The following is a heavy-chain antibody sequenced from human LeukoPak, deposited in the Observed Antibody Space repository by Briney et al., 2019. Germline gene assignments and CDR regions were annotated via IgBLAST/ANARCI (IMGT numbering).Heavy chain of an antibody. D-gene: IGHD3-22*01. J-gene: IGHJ4*02. CDR1: GFTFSSYE. Sequence: GGSLRLSCAASGFTFSSYEMNWVRQAPGKGLEWVSYISSSGSTIYYADSVKGRFTISRDNAKNSLYLQMNSLRAEDTAVYYCVKELDSSGYFDFWGQGTLVTVSS. CDR2: ISSSGSTI. CDR3: VKELDSSGYFDF. V-gene: IGHV3-48*03.